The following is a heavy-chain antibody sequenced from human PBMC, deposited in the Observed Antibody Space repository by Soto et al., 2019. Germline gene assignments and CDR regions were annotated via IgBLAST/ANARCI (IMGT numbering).Heavy chain of an antibody. Sequence: GGSLRLSCAASGFTFSNYGMHWVRQAPGKGLEWVALVSYDGNSKYYADPVKGRFTISRDNSKNTLDLQMSSLRAEDTAVYYCAAPTGPFDYWGQGTLVTVSS. CDR3: AAPTGPFDY. CDR2: VSYDGNSK. CDR1: GFTFSNYG. D-gene: IGHD1-1*01. J-gene: IGHJ4*02. V-gene: IGHV3-30*03.